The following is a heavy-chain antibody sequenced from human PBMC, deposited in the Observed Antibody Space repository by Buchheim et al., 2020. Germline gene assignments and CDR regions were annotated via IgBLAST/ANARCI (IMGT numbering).Heavy chain of an antibody. J-gene: IGHJ5*02. CDR1: GASLSGYY. V-gene: IGHV4-34*01. Sequence: QVQLQQWGAGLLKPSETLSLTCAVYGASLSGYYWSWIRQPPGKGLEWIGEINHSGSSNYNPSLKSRVSMLVETSRNQISLKLRSVTAADTAVYYCASFWLGMTGTSFDPWGQGTL. D-gene: IGHD1-1*01. CDR3: ASFWLGMTGTSFDP. CDR2: INHSGSS.